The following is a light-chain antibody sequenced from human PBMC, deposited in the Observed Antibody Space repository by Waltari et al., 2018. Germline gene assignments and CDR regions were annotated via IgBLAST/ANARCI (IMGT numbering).Light chain of an antibody. V-gene: IGLV3-19*01. Sequence: SSGLTQDPAVSVALGQTIRITCRGDSLRTSYASWYQVKTGQAPVLVMFGKEKRPSGVPDRISGESSETTSSVIITGAQAEDEADYYCSSRNGRASQVGVAGGTKVTVL. CDR2: GKE. CDR3: SSRNGRASQVG. CDR1: SLRTSY. J-gene: IGLJ2*01.